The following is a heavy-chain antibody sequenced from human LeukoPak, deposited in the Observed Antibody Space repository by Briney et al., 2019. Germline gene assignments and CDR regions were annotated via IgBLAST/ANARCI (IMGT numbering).Heavy chain of an antibody. D-gene: IGHD3-22*01. V-gene: IGHV4-4*07. Sequence: PSETLSLTCTVSGGSISSYYWTWIRQPAGKGLEWIGHIYTSGSTNYNPSLKSRVTMSVDTSKNQFSLMLTSVTTADSAVYYCVRGLSYYNSGGYYFDYWGQGSLVTVSS. J-gene: IGHJ4*02. CDR2: IYTSGST. CDR1: GGSISSYY. CDR3: VRGLSYYNSGGYYFDY.